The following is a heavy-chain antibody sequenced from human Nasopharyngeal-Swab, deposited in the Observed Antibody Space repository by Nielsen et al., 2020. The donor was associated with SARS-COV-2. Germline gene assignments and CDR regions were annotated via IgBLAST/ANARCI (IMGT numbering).Heavy chain of an antibody. Sequence: GGSLRLSCAASGFSFSTYWMTWVRQAPGKGLEWVANIKQDGSEKYYVDSVKGRFTVSRDNPKNLLYLQVNSLRAEDTAVYYCARQGVFVPAYFHQYYMDVWGKGTTVTVFS. CDR3: ARQGVFVPAYFHQYYMDV. D-gene: IGHD3-16*02. V-gene: IGHV3-7*03. CDR1: GFSFSTYW. CDR2: IKQDGSEK. J-gene: IGHJ6*03.